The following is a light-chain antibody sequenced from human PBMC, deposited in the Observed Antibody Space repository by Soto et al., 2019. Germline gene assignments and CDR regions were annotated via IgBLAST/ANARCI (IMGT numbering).Light chain of an antibody. CDR2: DAS. J-gene: IGKJ5*01. CDR1: QSVSSY. CDR3: QQRFSWPPIT. Sequence: EIVLTQSPATLSLFPGERATLSCRASQSVSSYLAWYQQKPGQAPRLVIYDASTRATGIPARFSGSGFGTDFTLTISSLEPEDFAVYYCQQRFSWPPITFGQGTRLEMK. V-gene: IGKV3-11*01.